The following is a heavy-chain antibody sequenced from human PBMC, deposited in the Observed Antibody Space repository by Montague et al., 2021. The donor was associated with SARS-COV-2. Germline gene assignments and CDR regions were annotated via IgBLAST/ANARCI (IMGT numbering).Heavy chain of an antibody. CDR2: SGNT. J-gene: IGHJ4*02. Sequence: SGNTQYNPSLQSRVTMSLDTSRNQLSLKLISVTAADTAIYYCATQAGVFTSGSLDYWGQGTRGTV. CDR3: ATQAGVFTSGSLDY. V-gene: IGHV4-59*08. D-gene: IGHD2-8*01.